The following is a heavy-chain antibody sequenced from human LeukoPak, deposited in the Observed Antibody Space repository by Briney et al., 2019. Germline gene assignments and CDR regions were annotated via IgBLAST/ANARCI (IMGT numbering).Heavy chain of an antibody. D-gene: IGHD2-2*01. CDR2: ISYSGST. J-gene: IGHJ4*02. V-gene: IGHV4-59*08. CDR1: GRPISSYY. Sequence: SETLSLTCTVSGRPISSYYWSWIRQPPGKGLEWIGWISYSGSTNYNPCLKTRVTISVDTYKHQFSLKLSSQPDADTAVYYCARQASCDSTNCYPFDYWGQGTVVSVSS. CDR3: ARQASCDSTNCYPFDY.